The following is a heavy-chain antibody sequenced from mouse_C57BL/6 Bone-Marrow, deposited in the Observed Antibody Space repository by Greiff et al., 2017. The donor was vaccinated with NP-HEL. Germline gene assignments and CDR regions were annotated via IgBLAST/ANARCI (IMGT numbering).Heavy chain of an antibody. J-gene: IGHJ3*01. CDR3: ERHGYDKSWFAY. CDR1: GGRGREEE. D-gene: IGHD2-2*01. V-gene: IGHV5-12*01. CDR2: LSTGGGST. Sequence: EVQLLESGGGLVQPGGSLKLSCAAEGGRGREEEREGGRKRKEKRREWVGTLSTGGGSTYYPDTVKGRFTISRDNAKNTLYLHMSRLKSEDTAMYYCERHGYDKSWFAYWGQGTLVTVSA.